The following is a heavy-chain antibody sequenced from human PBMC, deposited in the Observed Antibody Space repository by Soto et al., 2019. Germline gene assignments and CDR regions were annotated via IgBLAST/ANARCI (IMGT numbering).Heavy chain of an antibody. Sequence: GGSLRLSCAASGFTFGRSWMTWVRQAPGKGLEWVANIKPGGSEKDYVDSVKGRFTISRDNAQNSLYLQLNSLRAEDTAVYYCAREEGYCGGGSCFRSAFDLWGQGTVVTVSS. D-gene: IGHD2-15*01. CDR1: GFTFGRSW. J-gene: IGHJ3*01. CDR3: AREEGYCGGGSCFRSAFDL. CDR2: IKPGGSEK. V-gene: IGHV3-7*01.